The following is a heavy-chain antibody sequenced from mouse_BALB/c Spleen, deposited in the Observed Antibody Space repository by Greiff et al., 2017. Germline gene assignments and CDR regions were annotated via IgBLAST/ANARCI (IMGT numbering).Heavy chain of an antibody. Sequence: QVQLKESGAELVKPGASVKLSCKTSGYTFTSYWIQWVKQRPGQGLGWIGEIFPGTGTTYYNEKFKGKATLTIDTSSSTAYMQLSSLTSEDSAVYFCAREGVTTATKAMDYWGQGTSVTVSS. V-gene: IGHV1S132*01. CDR3: AREGVTTATKAMDY. D-gene: IGHD1-2*01. CDR1: GYTFTSYW. J-gene: IGHJ4*01. CDR2: IFPGTGTT.